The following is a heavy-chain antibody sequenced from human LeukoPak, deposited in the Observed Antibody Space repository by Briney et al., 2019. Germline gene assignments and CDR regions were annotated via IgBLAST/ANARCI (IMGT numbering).Heavy chain of an antibody. D-gene: IGHD3-16*01. CDR2: INPNSGGT. CDR3: ARRWSRGVWGSYTHLNDAFDI. CDR1: GYTFTGYY. Sequence: GASVKVSCKASGYTFTGYYMHWVRQAPGQGLEWMGWINPNSGGTNYAQKFQGRVTMTRDTSISTAYMELSRLRSDDTAVYYCARRWSRGVWGSYTHLNDAFDIWGQGTMVTVSS. J-gene: IGHJ3*02. V-gene: IGHV1-2*02.